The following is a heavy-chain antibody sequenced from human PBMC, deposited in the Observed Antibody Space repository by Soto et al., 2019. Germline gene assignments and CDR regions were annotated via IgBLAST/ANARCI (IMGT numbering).Heavy chain of an antibody. CDR1: GGSVSGSYYY. CDR2: VFYTGFT. V-gene: IGHV4-39*01. Sequence: PSETLSLTCAVSGGSVSGSYYYWAWLRQSPGKGPEWIGSVFYTGFTSYNPSLESRVSVSVDTSKNQFSLKVSAVTAADTAVYYCASSQKGYNWNYFDHWGQGALVTVSS. J-gene: IGHJ4*02. CDR3: ASSQKGYNWNYFDH. D-gene: IGHD1-20*01.